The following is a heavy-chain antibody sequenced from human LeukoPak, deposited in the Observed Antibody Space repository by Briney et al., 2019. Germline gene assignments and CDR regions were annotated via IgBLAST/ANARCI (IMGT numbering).Heavy chain of an antibody. J-gene: IGHJ5*02. Sequence: GGSLRLSCAASGFTFSSYAMHWVRQAPGKGLEWVAIISYDGSNKFYADSVKGRFTVSRDNSKNSLYLQMNSLRSDDTALYYCARGIAAAGNPNWFDPWGQGTLVTVSS. V-gene: IGHV3-30*14. CDR3: ARGIAAAGNPNWFDP. CDR1: GFTFSSYA. D-gene: IGHD6-13*01. CDR2: ISYDGSNK.